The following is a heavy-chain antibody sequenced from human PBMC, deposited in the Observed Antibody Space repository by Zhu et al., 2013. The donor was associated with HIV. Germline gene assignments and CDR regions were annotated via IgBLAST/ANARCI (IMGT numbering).Heavy chain of an antibody. V-gene: IGHV4-4*02. D-gene: IGHD3-10*01. CDR3: ASGGPSMVRGLLLNDY. Sequence: QVQLQESGPGLVKPSGTLSLSCAVSGDSINNNNWWSWVRQPPGKGLEWIGSIYYSGSTYYNPSLKSRVTISVDTSKNQFSLKLSSVTAADTAVYYCASGGPSMVRGLLLNDYWGQGTLVTVSS. J-gene: IGHJ4*02. CDR1: GDSINNNNW. CDR2: IYYSGST.